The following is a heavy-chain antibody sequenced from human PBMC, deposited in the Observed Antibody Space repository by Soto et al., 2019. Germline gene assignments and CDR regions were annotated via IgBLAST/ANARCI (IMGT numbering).Heavy chain of an antibody. V-gene: IGHV4-59*08. CDR1: GGSISSYY. CDR2: IYYSGST. CDR3: ARLGYSGYETIDY. J-gene: IGHJ4*02. Sequence: KTSETLSLTCTVSGGSISSYYWSWIRQPPGKGLEWIGYIYYSGSTNYNPSLKSRVTISVDTSKNQFSLKLSSVTAADTAVYYCARLGYSGYETIDYWGQGTLVTVSS. D-gene: IGHD5-12*01.